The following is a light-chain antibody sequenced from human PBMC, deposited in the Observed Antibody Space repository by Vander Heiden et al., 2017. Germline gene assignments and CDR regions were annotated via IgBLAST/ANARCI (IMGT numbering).Light chain of an antibody. Sequence: SYVLTQPPSVSVAPGKPARITCGGNNIGSKSVHWYQQKPGQAPVLVVYDDSDRPSGIPERFAGSNSGNTATMTISRVEAGEEADYYCQVWDSSSDHPGYVFGTGTKVTVL. CDR1: NIGSKS. V-gene: IGLV3-21*03. CDR3: QVWDSSSDHPGYV. J-gene: IGLJ1*01. CDR2: DDS.